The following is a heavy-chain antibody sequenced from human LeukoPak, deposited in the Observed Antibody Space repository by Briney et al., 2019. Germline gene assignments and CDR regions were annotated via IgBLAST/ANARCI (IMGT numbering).Heavy chain of an antibody. CDR2: IRYDGSNK. D-gene: IGHD4-17*01. V-gene: IGHV3-30*02. J-gene: IGHJ5*02. Sequence: GGSLRLSCAASGFTFSSYGMHWVRQAPGKGLEWVAFIRYDGSNKYYADSVKGRFTISRDNSKNTLYLQMNSLRAEDTAVYYCAKVGLYGDYVMDWFDPWGQGTLVTVSS. CDR3: AKVGLYGDYVMDWFDP. CDR1: GFTFSSYG.